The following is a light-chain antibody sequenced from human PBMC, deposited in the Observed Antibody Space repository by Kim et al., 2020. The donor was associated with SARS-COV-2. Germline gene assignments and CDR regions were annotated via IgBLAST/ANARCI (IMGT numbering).Light chain of an antibody. V-gene: IGLV3-9*01. CDR3: QVWDSSTAV. CDR2: RDS. J-gene: IGLJ2*01. CDR1: NIGSKN. Sequence: GALGQAARITCGGNNIGSKNVHWYQQKPGQAPVLVIYRDSNRPSGIPERFSGSNSGNTATLTISRAQAGDEADYYCQVWDSSTAVFGGGTQLTVL.